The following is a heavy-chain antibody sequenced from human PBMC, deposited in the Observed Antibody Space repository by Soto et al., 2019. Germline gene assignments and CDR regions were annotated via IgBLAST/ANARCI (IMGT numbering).Heavy chain of an antibody. J-gene: IGHJ6*02. Sequence: EVQLVESGGGWVQPGGTLRLSCAASGFAFGSYSMNWVRQAPGKGLEWVSYISSSSSTIYYADSVKGRFTISRDNAKNSLYLQMNILRAEDTAVYYCARADSGYAHGYYYYGMDVWGQGTTVTVSS. D-gene: IGHD5-12*01. CDR1: GFAFGSYS. V-gene: IGHV3-48*01. CDR3: ARADSGYAHGYYYYGMDV. CDR2: ISSSSSTI.